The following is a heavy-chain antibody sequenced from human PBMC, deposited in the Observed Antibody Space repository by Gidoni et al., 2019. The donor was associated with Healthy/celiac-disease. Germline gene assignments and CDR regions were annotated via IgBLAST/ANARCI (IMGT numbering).Heavy chain of an antibody. D-gene: IGHD3-3*01. CDR3: ADGITIFGVVRNWFDP. J-gene: IGHJ5*02. V-gene: IGHV3-23*04. CDR1: GFTFRSYA. Sequence: EVQLVESGGGLVQPGGSLRLSCAASGFTFRSYAMSWVRQAPGKGLEVVSAISGSGGSTYYADSVKGRFTISRDNSKNTLYLQMNSLRAEDTAVYYCADGITIFGVVRNWFDPWGQGTLVTVSS. CDR2: ISGSGGST.